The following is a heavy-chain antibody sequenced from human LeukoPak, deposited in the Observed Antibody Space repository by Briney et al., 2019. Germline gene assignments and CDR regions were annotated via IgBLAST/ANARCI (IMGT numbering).Heavy chain of an antibody. J-gene: IGHJ4*02. CDR2: ISWNSGSI. D-gene: IGHD5-18*01. CDR3: AKDRRGYSYGDFDY. Sequence: PGGSLRLSCAASGFTFDDYAMHWVRQAPGKGLEWVSGISWNSGSIGYADSVKGRFTTSRDNAKNSLYLQMNSLRAEDTALYYCAKDRRGYSYGDFDYWGQGTLVTVSS. CDR1: GFTFDDYA. V-gene: IGHV3-9*01.